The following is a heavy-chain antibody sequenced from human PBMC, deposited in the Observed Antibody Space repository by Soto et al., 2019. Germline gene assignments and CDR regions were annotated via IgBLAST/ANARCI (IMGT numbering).Heavy chain of an antibody. D-gene: IGHD6-19*01. CDR2: ISYDGSNK. Sequence: GGSLRLSCAASGFTFSRIAMHWVRQAPGKGLEWVAVISYDGSNKYYADSVKGRFTISRDNSKNTLYMQMNSLRAEDTAVFYCGRGHDEQGLVLSYWGQGTLVTVSP. CDR3: GRGHDEQGLVLSY. CDR1: GFTFSRIA. V-gene: IGHV3-30-3*01. J-gene: IGHJ4*02.